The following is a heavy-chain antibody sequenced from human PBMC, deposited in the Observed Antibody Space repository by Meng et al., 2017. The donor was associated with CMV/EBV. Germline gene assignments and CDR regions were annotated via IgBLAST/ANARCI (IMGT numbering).Heavy chain of an antibody. Sequence: GGSLRLSCAASGFTVSSNYMSWVRQAPGKGLEWVSVIYSGGSTYYADSVKGRFTISRDNSKNTLYLQMNSLRAEDTAVYYCAKDQSGGSSYGFLYGMDVWGQGTTVTVSS. CDR1: GFTVSSNY. V-gene: IGHV3-53*01. CDR3: AKDQSGGSSYGFLYGMDV. J-gene: IGHJ6*02. CDR2: IYSGGST. D-gene: IGHD6-13*01.